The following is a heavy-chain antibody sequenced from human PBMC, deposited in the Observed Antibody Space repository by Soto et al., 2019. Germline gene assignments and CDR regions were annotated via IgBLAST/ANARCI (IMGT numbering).Heavy chain of an antibody. CDR3: ARGCSSTSCSYYYYGMDV. CDR2: IIPIFGTA. D-gene: IGHD2-2*01. CDR1: GGTFSSYA. J-gene: IGHJ6*02. V-gene: IGHV1-69*13. Sequence: SVKVSCKASGGTFSSYAISWVLQAPGQGLEWMGGIIPIFGTANYAQKFQGRVTITADESTSTAYMELSSLRSEDTAVYYCARGCSSTSCSYYYYGMDVWGQGTTVTVSS.